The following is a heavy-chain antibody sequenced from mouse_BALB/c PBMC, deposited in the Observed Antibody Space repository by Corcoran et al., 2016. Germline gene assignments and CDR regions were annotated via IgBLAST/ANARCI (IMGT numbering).Heavy chain of an antibody. CDR2: IYWDDDK. V-gene: IGHV8-12*01. Sequence: QVTLKESGPGILQPSQTLSLTCSFSGFSLSTSGMGVSWIRQPSGKGLEWLAHIYWDDDKRYNPSLKSRLTISKDTSSNQVFLKITSVDTADTATYYCARRDDGYYVMDYWGQGTSVTVSS. CDR1: GFSLSTSGMG. D-gene: IGHD2-3*01. CDR3: ARRDDGYYVMDY. J-gene: IGHJ4*01.